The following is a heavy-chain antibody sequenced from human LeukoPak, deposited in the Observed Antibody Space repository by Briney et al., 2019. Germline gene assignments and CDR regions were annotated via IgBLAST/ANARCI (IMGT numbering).Heavy chain of an antibody. V-gene: IGHV4-34*01. J-gene: IGHJ5*02. CDR2: INHSGST. CDR3: ARRYFDWLSSNWFDP. D-gene: IGHD3-9*01. CDR1: GGSFSGYY. Sequence: SETLSLTCAVYGGSFSGYYWSWIRQPPGKGLEWIGEINHSGSTNYNPSLKSRVTISVDTSKNQFSLKLSSVTAADTAVYYCARRYFDWLSSNWFDPWGQGTLVTVSS.